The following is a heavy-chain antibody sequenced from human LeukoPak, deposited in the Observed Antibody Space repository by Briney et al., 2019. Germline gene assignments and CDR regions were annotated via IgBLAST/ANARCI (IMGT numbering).Heavy chain of an antibody. CDR1: SDYITSYY. J-gene: IGHJ6*02. CDR2: ISHSGTP. Sequence: SETLSLTCTVSSDYITSYYWSWIRQPPGKGLEWVGYISHSGTPTDNPSLRGRVTISLDTSKTHFSLRLSSVTAADTAVYYCARQRTAPPIYEYYGMDVWGHGTTVTVSS. CDR3: ARQRTAPPIYEYYGMDV. V-gene: IGHV4-59*08. D-gene: IGHD3-9*01.